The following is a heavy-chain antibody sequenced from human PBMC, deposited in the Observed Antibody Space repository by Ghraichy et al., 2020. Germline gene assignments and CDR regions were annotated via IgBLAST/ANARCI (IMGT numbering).Heavy chain of an antibody. CDR2: ISWNSGSI. D-gene: IGHD3-22*01. CDR1: GFTFDDYA. CDR3: AKVGNYYDSSGYLYYFDY. V-gene: IGHV3-9*01. J-gene: IGHJ4*02. Sequence: GGSLRLSCAASGFTFDDYAMHWVRQAPGKGLEWVSGISWNSGSIGYADSVKGRFTISRDNAKNSLYLQMNSLRAEDTALYYCAKVGNYYDSSGYLYYFDYWGQGTLVTVSS.